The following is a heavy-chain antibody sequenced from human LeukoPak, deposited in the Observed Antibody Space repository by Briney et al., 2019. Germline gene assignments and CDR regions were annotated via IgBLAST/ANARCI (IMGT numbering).Heavy chain of an antibody. V-gene: IGHV1-69*01. CDR1: GGTFSSYA. Sequence: GSSVKVSCKASGGTFSSYAISWVRQAPGQGLEWMGGIIPIFGTANYAQKFQGRVTITADESTSTAYMELSSLRSEDTAVYYCATELVTGYWSQHYYYMDVWGKGTTVTVSS. CDR2: IIPIFGTA. CDR3: ATELVTGYWSQHYYYMDV. J-gene: IGHJ6*03. D-gene: IGHD3-9*01.